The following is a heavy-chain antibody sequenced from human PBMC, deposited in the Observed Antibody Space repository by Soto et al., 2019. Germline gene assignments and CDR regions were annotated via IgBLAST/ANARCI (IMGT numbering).Heavy chain of an antibody. V-gene: IGHV1-2*04. J-gene: IGHJ4*02. D-gene: IGHD3-9*01. CDR2: ISPNIGST. Sequence: ASVKVSCKASGYTFTGHYLHWLRQAPGQGLEWMGWISPNIGSTNYARKFQGWVTMTRDSSISTAYMELSKLTSHDTAVYYCARGRTFYDILTGYPDHFDFWGQGTLVTVSS. CDR3: ARGRTFYDILTGYPDHFDF. CDR1: GYTFTGHY.